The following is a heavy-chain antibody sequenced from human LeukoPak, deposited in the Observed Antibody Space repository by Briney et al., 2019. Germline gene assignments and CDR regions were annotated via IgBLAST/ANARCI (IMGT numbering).Heavy chain of an antibody. V-gene: IGHV4-39*07. Sequence: SETLSLTCTVSGGSISTSSYYWGWIRQPPGKGLEWIGRIYTSGSTNYNPSLKSRVTMSVDTSKNQFSLKLSSVTAADTAVYYCARSLNYDFWSGYDPPYGYWGQGTLVTVSS. D-gene: IGHD3-3*01. CDR1: GGSISTSSYY. CDR2: IYTSGST. CDR3: ARSLNYDFWSGYDPPYGY. J-gene: IGHJ4*02.